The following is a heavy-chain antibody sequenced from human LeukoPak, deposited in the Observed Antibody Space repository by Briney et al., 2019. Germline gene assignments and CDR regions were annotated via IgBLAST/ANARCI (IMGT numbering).Heavy chain of an antibody. CDR3: ATSSYGGNFGLFDY. CDR1: GFTFSRYG. J-gene: IGHJ4*02. V-gene: IGHV3-74*01. D-gene: IGHD4-23*01. CDR2: INYEGSTT. Sequence: GGSLRLSCAASGFTFSRYGMHWVRQVPGKGLVWVSRINYEGSTTSYADSVKGRFTISRDNAKNTLYLQMNSLRAEDTSVYYCATSSYGGNFGLFDYWGQGILVTVSS.